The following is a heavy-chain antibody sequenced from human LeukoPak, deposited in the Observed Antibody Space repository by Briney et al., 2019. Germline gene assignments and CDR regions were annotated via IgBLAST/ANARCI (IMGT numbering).Heavy chain of an antibody. J-gene: IGHJ4*02. CDR1: GYTFTNYG. CDR3: AIEGPGELDPTFDY. CDR2: ISPYNGNT. Sequence: ASVKVSCKASGYTFTNYGISWVRQAPGQGLEWMAWISPYNGNTKYAQKFQGRVTMTTDTSTSTAYMELRSLGSDDPAVYYCAIEGPGELDPTFDYWGQGTLVTVSS. V-gene: IGHV1-18*01. D-gene: IGHD1-26*01.